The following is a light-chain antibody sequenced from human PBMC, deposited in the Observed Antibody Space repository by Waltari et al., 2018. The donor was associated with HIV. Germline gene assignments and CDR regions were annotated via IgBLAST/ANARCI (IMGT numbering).Light chain of an antibody. Sequence: QSALTQPRSVSGSPGQSVTISCTGTSSDVGGYNFVSWYQQHPGKVPNPLVYGVSNRPSGVPDRFSGSKSGNTASLTISGLQVEDEGDYYCCSYAGGSRVFGTGTKVTVL. CDR1: SSDVGGYNF. J-gene: IGLJ1*01. CDR2: GVS. CDR3: CSYAGGSRV. V-gene: IGLV2-11*01.